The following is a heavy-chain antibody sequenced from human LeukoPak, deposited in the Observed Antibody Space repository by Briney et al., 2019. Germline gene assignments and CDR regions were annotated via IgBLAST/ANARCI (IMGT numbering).Heavy chain of an antibody. CDR2: IYTSGST. D-gene: IGHD5-12*01. CDR3: ARDRHSGYDNPFDY. CDR1: GGSISSYY. Sequence: SETLSLTCTVSGGSISSYYWSWIRQPAGKGLEWIGRIYTSGSTNYNPSLKSRVTISVDTSKNQFSLKLSSVTAADTAVYYCARDRHSGYDNPFDYWGQGTLVTVSS. V-gene: IGHV4-4*07. J-gene: IGHJ4*02.